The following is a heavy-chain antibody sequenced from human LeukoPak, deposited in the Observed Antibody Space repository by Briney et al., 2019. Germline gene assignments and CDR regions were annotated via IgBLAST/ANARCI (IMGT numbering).Heavy chain of an antibody. V-gene: IGHV3-64*01. J-gene: IGHJ6*03. D-gene: IGHD3-10*01. CDR3: ARSYYWGSWSYMDV. CDR2: IRNNGDST. CDR1: GFTFSTYG. Sequence: PGGSLRLSCAASGFTFSTYGMHWVRQAPGKGLEYVSTIRNNGDSTYYASSVKGRFTISRDNSKKMLYLQMGSLRVEDMAVHYCARSYYWGSWSYMDVWGKGTTVIVS.